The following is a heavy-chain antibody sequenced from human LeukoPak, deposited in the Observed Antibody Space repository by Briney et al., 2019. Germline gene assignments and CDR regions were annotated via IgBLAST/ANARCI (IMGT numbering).Heavy chain of an antibody. D-gene: IGHD5-18*01. J-gene: IGHJ3*02. V-gene: IGHV3-53*01. CDR2: LYTGGGT. Sequence: GGSLRLSCAASGFSVRTTYMSWVRQTPGKGLEWVSVLYTGGGTDHADSVKGRFTISRDNSKNTLYLRMNSLRAEDTAVYYCSSGRIQLRPNDAFDIWGQGTMVTVSS. CDR3: SSGRIQLRPNDAFDI. CDR1: GFSVRTTY.